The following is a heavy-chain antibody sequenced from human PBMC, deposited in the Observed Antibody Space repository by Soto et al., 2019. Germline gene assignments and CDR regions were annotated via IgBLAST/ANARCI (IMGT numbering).Heavy chain of an antibody. Sequence: EVQLVESGGGLVQPGGSLRLSCEASGFTFRNYDMHWVRQGTGKGLEWVSGISAAGDPDYADSVEGRFTISRENAQNSFFRQINILRVGDTAVYYCARTDRDFYGLDVWGQGTTVIVSS. CDR3: ARTDRDFYGLDV. V-gene: IGHV3-13*05. CDR1: GFTFRNYD. CDR2: ISAAGDP. J-gene: IGHJ6*02.